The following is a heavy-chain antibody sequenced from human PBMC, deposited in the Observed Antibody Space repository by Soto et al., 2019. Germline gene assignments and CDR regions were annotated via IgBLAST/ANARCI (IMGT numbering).Heavy chain of an antibody. CDR2: INPVFRTP. D-gene: IGHD5-18*01. CDR1: GGTFSSHA. J-gene: IGHJ4*02. V-gene: IGHV1-69*01. Sequence: QVQLVQSGAEVKQPGSSVKVSCKASGGTFSSHAISWVRQAPGQGLEWMGGINPVFRTPNYAQKFQDRVTSTADESTSTTYMFLGSLRSEDTAIYYCARSKRYPYGHYFDYWGQGTLVTVSS. CDR3: ARSKRYPYGHYFDY.